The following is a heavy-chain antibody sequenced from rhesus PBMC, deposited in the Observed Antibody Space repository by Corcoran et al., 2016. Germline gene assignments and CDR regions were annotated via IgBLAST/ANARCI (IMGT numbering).Heavy chain of an antibody. Sequence: QVQLQESGPGLVKPSETLSLTCAVSGYSISSGYGWSWIRQPPGKGLEWIGYIGGSSGSTNYNPSLKSLVTLSKDTSKNQFSLKLSSVTAADTAVYYCARGYCTSTTCWNFDYWGQGVLVTVSS. CDR1: GYSISSGYG. CDR2: IGGSSGST. CDR3: ARGYCTSTTCWNFDY. V-gene: IGHV4-127*01. D-gene: IGHD2-2*01. J-gene: IGHJ4*01.